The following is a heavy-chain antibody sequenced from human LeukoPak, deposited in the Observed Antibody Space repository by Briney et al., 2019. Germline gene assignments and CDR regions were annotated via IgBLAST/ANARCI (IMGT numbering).Heavy chain of an antibody. Sequence: SETLSLTCTVSGGSISSYYWSWIRQPPRKGLEWIGYIYYSGSTNYNPSLKSRVTISVGTSKNQFSLKLSSVTAADTAVYYCARGRIAARPLSWFDPWGQGTLVTVSS. D-gene: IGHD6-6*01. CDR1: GGSISSYY. CDR3: ARGRIAARPLSWFDP. CDR2: IYYSGST. J-gene: IGHJ5*02. V-gene: IGHV4-59*01.